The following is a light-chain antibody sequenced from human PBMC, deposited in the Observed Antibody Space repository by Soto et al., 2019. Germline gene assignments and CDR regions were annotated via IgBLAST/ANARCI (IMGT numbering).Light chain of an antibody. V-gene: IGLV2-14*01. J-gene: IGLJ2*01. CDR1: SSVVGGYNY. CDR3: SSYTSSSLVV. CDR2: DVS. Sequence: QSALTQPASVSGSPGQSITISCTGTSSVVGGYNYVSWYQQHPGKAPKLMIYDVSNRPSGVSNRFSGSKSGNTASLTISGLQAEDEADYYCSSYTSSSLVVFGGGTKLTVL.